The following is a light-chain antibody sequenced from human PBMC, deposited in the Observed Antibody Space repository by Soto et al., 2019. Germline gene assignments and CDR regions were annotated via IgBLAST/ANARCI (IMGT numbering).Light chain of an antibody. V-gene: IGLV2-14*01. CDR1: MRYVVAYNL. CDR2: EVR. Sequence: QSVRTPPASVSGSAGHSITISFSGTMRYVVAYNLVSCYQQHPGTAPKLIIYEVRNRPSGISSRFSGSRSGNTASLTISGLQSEDEGDYSSSAYTAGSTLVFGGGTKVTVL. J-gene: IGLJ3*02. CDR3: SAYTAGSTLV.